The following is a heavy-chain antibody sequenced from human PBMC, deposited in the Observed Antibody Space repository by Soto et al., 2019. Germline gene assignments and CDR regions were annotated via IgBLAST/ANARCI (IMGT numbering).Heavy chain of an antibody. D-gene: IGHD7-27*01. CDR1: GFTFSSFA. CDR3: ARGDRTWGRWPFDY. CDR2: ISGGGGST. J-gene: IGHJ4*02. Sequence: EVQLLESGGGLVQPGGSLRLSCAASGFTFSSFAMSWVRQAPGKGLEWVSAISGGGGSTYYADSVKGRFTISRDNSKNPLHLLMRNLGAEDTGVYYWARGDRTWGRWPFDYLGQGTLGTVSP. V-gene: IGHV3-23*01.